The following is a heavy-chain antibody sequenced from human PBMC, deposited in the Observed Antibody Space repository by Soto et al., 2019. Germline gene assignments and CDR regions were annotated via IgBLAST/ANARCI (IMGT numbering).Heavy chain of an antibody. V-gene: IGHV4-4*07. CDR2: IYTSGST. CDR3: ARESSKYYYDSSGYRFAFDI. D-gene: IGHD3-22*01. CDR1: GGSISSYY. J-gene: IGHJ3*02. Sequence: SETLSLTCTVSGGSISSYYWSWIRQPAGKGLEWIGRIYTSGSTNYNPSLKSRVTMSVDTSKNQFSLKLSSVTAADTAVYYCARESSKYYYDSSGYRFAFDIWGQGTMVT.